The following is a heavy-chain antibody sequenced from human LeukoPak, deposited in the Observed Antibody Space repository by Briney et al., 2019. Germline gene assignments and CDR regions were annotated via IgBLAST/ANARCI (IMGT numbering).Heavy chain of an antibody. CDR1: GGSISSGSYY. J-gene: IGHJ4*02. CDR3: ARDTLTGGDY. D-gene: IGHD7-27*01. Sequence: SQTLSLTCTVSGGSISSGSYYWSWIRQPAGKGLEWIGRIYTSGSTNYNPSLKSRVTISVDTSKNQFSLKLSSVTAADTAVYYCARDTLTGGDYWGQGTLVTVSS. CDR2: IYTSGST. V-gene: IGHV4-61*02.